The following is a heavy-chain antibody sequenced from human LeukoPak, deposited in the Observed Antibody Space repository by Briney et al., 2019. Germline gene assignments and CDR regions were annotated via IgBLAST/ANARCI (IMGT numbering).Heavy chain of an antibody. CDR1: GYTFTSYY. J-gene: IGHJ4*02. D-gene: IGHD6-13*01. CDR3: ARNIAAAGDPFDY. CDR2: INPSGGST. Sequence: ASVKVSCKASGYTFTSYYMHWVRQAPGQGLEWMGIINPSGGSTSYAQKFQGRVTMTRDMSTSTVYMELSSLRSEDTAAYYCARNIAAAGDPFDYWGQGTLVTVSS. V-gene: IGHV1-46*01.